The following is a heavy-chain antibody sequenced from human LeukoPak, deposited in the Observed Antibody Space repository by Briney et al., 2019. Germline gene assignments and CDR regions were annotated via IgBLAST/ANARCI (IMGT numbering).Heavy chain of an antibody. V-gene: IGHV3-21*01. Sequence: GGSLRLSCAASGFTFSSYSMNWVSQAPGKGLEWVSSISSSSSYIYYADSVKGRFTISRDNAKNSLYLQMNSLRAEDTAVYYCARGNVDTVLDYWGQGTLVTVSS. CDR1: GFTFSSYS. CDR3: ARGNVDTVLDY. J-gene: IGHJ4*02. CDR2: ISSSSSYI. D-gene: IGHD5-18*01.